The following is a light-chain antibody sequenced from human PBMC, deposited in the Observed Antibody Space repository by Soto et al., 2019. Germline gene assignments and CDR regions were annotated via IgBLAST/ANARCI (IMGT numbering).Light chain of an antibody. CDR2: TND. CDR1: DSNIGSNP. J-gene: IGLJ2*01. CDR3: ASWDDSLRGVL. V-gene: IGLV1-47*01. Sequence: QSVLTQPPSASGTPGQRVTISCSGGDSNIGSNPVYWYQHLPGTAPKLVIHTNDQRPSGVPDRFSGSKSGTSATLAISGLRSEDEADYYCASWDDSLRGVLFGGGTKLTVL.